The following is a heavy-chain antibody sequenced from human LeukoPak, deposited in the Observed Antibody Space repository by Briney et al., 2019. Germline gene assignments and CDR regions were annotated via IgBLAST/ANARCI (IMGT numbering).Heavy chain of an antibody. CDR3: ARDIHDSSGYYVFDY. D-gene: IGHD3-22*01. CDR2: IYNSGRT. CDR1: GGSISDYH. Sequence: SETLSLTCTVSGGSISDYHWSWIRQPPGKGLEYIGYIYNSGRTFYNPSLKSRVTISADTSKKQLSLKLTSVTAADTAVYYCARDIHDSSGYYVFDYWGQGTLVTVSS. V-gene: IGHV4-59*01. J-gene: IGHJ4*02.